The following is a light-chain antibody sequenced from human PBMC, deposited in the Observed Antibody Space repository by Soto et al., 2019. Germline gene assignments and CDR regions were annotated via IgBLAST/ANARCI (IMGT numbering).Light chain of an antibody. Sequence: AIRMTQSPSSFSASTGDRVTITCRASQGISSYLAWYQQRPGKAPKLLIYAASTLQRGVPSRFRGSGSGTDFTLTISCLQSEDFATYYCQQYYSYPPTFGQGTKV. CDR3: QQYYSYPPT. CDR1: QGISSY. V-gene: IGKV1-8*01. J-gene: IGKJ1*01. CDR2: AAS.